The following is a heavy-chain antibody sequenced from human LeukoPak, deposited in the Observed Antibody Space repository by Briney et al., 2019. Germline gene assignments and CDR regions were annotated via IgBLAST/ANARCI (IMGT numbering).Heavy chain of an antibody. J-gene: IGHJ5*02. CDR3: ARDGYYYGSGSSLYNWFDP. Sequence: ASVKVSCKASGYTFTSYAMNWVRQAPGQGLEWMGWINTNTGNPTYARGFTGRFVFSLDTSVSTAYLQISSLKAEDTAVYYCARDGYYYGSGSSLYNWFDPWGQGTLVTVSS. CDR2: INTNTGNP. CDR1: GYTFTSYA. D-gene: IGHD3-10*01. V-gene: IGHV7-4-1*02.